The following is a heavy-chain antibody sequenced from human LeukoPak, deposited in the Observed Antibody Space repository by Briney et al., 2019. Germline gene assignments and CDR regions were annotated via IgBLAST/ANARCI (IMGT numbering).Heavy chain of an antibody. Sequence: GGSLRLSCAASGFNLSTYNMNWVRQAPGKGLQWVSSISSSSAYMYYADSMRGRFTISRDNAKYSLYLQMNNLRADDTAVYFCARKGRIYDFWSGSLHAFDIWGQGAMVTVSS. V-gene: IGHV3-21*01. D-gene: IGHD3-3*01. CDR2: ISSSSAYM. CDR1: GFNLSTYN. CDR3: ARKGRIYDFWSGSLHAFDI. J-gene: IGHJ3*02.